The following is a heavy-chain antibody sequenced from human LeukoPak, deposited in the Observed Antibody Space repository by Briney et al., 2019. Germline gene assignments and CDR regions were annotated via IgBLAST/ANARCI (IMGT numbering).Heavy chain of an antibody. Sequence: AASVKVSCKASGYTFTGYYIHWVRQAPGQGLEWMGWINTHSGATNHAQKFQDRVTMTRDTSISTAYMELSGLRSDDTAVYFCAKDGKHYDFWTGYPRIGDYWGQGTLVTVSS. CDR3: AKDGKHYDFWTGYPRIGDY. CDR1: GYTFTGYY. V-gene: IGHV1-2*02. D-gene: IGHD3-3*01. J-gene: IGHJ4*02. CDR2: INTHSGAT.